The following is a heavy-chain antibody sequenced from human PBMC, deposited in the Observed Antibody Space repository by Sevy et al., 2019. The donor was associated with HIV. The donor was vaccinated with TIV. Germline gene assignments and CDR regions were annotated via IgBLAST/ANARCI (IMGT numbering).Heavy chain of an antibody. CDR1: GYTFTSYG. J-gene: IGHJ5*02. D-gene: IGHD3-10*01. CDR3: ARDAYYYGSGSTGNWFDP. Sequence: ASVKVSCKASGYTFTSYGIIWVRQAPGQGLEWMGWISAYNGNTNYAQKLQGRVTMTTDTSTSTAYMELRSLRSDDTAVYYCARDAYYYGSGSTGNWFDPWGQGTLVTVSS. CDR2: ISAYNGNT. V-gene: IGHV1-18*01.